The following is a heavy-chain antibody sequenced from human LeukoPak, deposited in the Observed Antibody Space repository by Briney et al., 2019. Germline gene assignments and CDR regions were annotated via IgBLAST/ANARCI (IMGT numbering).Heavy chain of an antibody. CDR3: ARTDTAMVTLAFDI. CDR1: GGSISSSSYY. D-gene: IGHD5-18*01. CDR2: IYYSGST. V-gene: IGHV4-39*07. J-gene: IGHJ3*02. Sequence: SETLSLTCTVSGGSISSSSYYWGWIRQPPGKGLEWIGSIYYSGSTYYNPSLKSRVTISVDTSKNQFSLKLSSVTAADTAVYYCARTDTAMVTLAFDIWGQGTMVTVSS.